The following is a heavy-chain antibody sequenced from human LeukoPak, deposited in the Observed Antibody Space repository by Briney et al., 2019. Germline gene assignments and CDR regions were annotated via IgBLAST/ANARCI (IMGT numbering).Heavy chain of an antibody. J-gene: IGHJ4*02. Sequence: PGGSLRLSCAASGFTFSSYAMSWVRQAPGKGLEWVSLIYSGGSTSYADSVYADSVKGGFTISRDNSKNTLYLQMNSLRAEDTAVYYCAKDPYGSGSYFDYWGQGTLVTVSA. CDR2: IYSGGST. V-gene: IGHV3-23*03. D-gene: IGHD3-10*01. CDR3: AKDPYGSGSYFDY. CDR1: GFTFSSYA.